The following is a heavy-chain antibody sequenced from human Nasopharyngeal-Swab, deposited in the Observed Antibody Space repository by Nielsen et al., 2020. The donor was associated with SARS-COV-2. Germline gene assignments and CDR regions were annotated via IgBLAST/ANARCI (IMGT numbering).Heavy chain of an antibody. Sequence: GESLKISCAASGFTLSSYGMHWVRQAPGKGLEWVAVTSYDESHKYYAGSVHGRFTISRDNSKNTLYLQMYSLTTEDTAVYFCARDPILGPPDYFDYWGRGTLVIVSS. J-gene: IGHJ4*02. CDR2: TSYDESHK. V-gene: IGHV3-30*03. D-gene: IGHD1-14*01. CDR1: GFTLSSYG. CDR3: ARDPILGPPDYFDY.